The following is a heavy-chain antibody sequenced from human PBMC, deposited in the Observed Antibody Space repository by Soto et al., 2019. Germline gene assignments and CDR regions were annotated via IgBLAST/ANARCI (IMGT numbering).Heavy chain of an antibody. J-gene: IGHJ4*02. D-gene: IGHD6-13*01. Sequence: ETLSLTCTVSGGSISSNYWTWIRQPPGKGLEWIGYVYNSGSTNYNPSLKSRVTISEDTSKSQFSLKVNSMTAADTAVYYCARYRREAVAGYTLDNWGQGMLVTVSS. CDR3: ARYRREAVAGYTLDN. V-gene: IGHV4-59*01. CDR2: VYNSGST. CDR1: GGSISSNY.